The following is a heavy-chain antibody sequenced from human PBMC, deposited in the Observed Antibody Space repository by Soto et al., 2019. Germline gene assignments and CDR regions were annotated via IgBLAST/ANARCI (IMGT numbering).Heavy chain of an antibody. Sequence: ASVKVSCKASGYTFTGYYMHWVRQAPGQGLEWMGWINPNSGGTNYAQKFQGRVTMTRDTSISTAYMELSRLRSDDTAVYYCARDRRISSGLYFDYWGQGTLVTVSS. V-gene: IGHV1-2*02. J-gene: IGHJ4*02. CDR2: INPNSGGT. D-gene: IGHD3-10*01. CDR1: GYTFTGYY. CDR3: ARDRRISSGLYFDY.